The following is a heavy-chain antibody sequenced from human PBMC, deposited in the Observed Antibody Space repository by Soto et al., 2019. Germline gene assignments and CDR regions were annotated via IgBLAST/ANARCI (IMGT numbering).Heavy chain of an antibody. J-gene: IGHJ4*02. CDR3: ARGLYSFDY. V-gene: IGHV3-13*01. Sequence: GSLRPSCAASGFTVSTYDMHWVRQATGKGPEWVSTIGTTGETYHPGSVRGRLTISRENAKNSLYLQMNSLRAGDTAVYYCARGLYSFDYWGQGTLVTVSS. CDR1: GFTVSTYD. CDR2: IGTTGET.